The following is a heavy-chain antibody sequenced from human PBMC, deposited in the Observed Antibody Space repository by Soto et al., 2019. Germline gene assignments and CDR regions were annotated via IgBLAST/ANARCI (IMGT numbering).Heavy chain of an antibody. J-gene: IGHJ6*03. CDR1: GGSISSSSYY. CDR2: IYYSGST. Sequence: PSETLSLTCTVSGGSISSSSYYWGWIRQPPGKGLEWIGSIYYSGSTYYNPSLKSRVTISVDTSKNQFSLKLSSVTAADTAVYYCARQGWGRPSYYYMDVWGKGTTVTVSS. V-gene: IGHV4-39*01. CDR3: ARQGWGRPSYYYMDV. D-gene: IGHD3-16*01.